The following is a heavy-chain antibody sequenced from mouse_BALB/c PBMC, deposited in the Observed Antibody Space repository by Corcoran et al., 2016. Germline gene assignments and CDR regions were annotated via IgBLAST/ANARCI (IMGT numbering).Heavy chain of an antibody. CDR2: INTYTGEP. V-gene: IGHV9-3-1*01. CDR3: AREPYAMDY. J-gene: IGHJ4*01. Sequence: QIQLVKSGPELKTPGETVKISCKASGYTFTNYGMKWVKQAPGNGLKWMGWINTYTGEPTYADDFKGRFAFSLETSASTAYLQINNLKNEYTATYFCAREPYAMDYWGQGTSVTVSS. CDR1: GYTFTNYG.